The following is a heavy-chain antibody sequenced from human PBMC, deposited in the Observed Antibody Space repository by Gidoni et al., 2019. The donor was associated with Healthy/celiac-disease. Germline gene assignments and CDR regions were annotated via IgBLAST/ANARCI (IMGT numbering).Heavy chain of an antibody. CDR3: ARGTAARSGWFDP. CDR1: GGSFSGYY. D-gene: IGHD6-6*01. J-gene: IGHJ5*02. V-gene: IGHV4-34*01. CDR2: INHSGST. Sequence: QVQLQQWGAGLLKPSATLSLTCAVYGGSFSGYYWSWIRQPPGKGLEWIGEINHSGSTNYNPALKSRVTISVDTSKNQFSLKLSSVTAADTAVYYCARGTAARSGWFDPWGQGTLVTVSS.